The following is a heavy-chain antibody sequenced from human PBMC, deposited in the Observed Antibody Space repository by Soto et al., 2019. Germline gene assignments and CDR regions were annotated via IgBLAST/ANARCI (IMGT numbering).Heavy chain of an antibody. CDR2: ISSSSSII. CDR3: AKSPDYYYYYYGMDV. V-gene: IGHV3-48*02. J-gene: IGHJ6*02. D-gene: IGHD3-3*01. CDR1: GFTFSSYS. Sequence: GGSLRLSCAASGFTFSSYSMNWVRQAPGKGLEWVSYISSSSSIIYYADSVKGRFTISRDNAKNSLYLQMNSLRDEDTAVYYCAKSPDYYYYYYGMDVWGQGTTVTVSS.